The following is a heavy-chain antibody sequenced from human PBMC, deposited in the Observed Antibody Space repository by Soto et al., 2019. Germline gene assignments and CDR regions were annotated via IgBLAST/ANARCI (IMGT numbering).Heavy chain of an antibody. CDR1: GFIFSDYW. V-gene: IGHV3-74*01. J-gene: IGHJ4*02. D-gene: IGHD2-21*01. Sequence: GGSLRLSCAGSGFIFSDYWIYWVRQAPGKGLEWVSRIHSDGSSTHYAGSVKGRFAISRDNAKNTVSLQMNSLRVDDTAVYFCVRVVRGRDYWGQGTLVTVSS. CDR3: VRVVRGRDY. CDR2: IHSDGSST.